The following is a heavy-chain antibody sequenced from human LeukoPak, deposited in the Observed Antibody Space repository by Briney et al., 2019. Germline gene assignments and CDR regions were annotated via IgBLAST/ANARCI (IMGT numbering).Heavy chain of an antibody. CDR3: VRDLFDDYSLDY. J-gene: IGHJ4*02. V-gene: IGHV3-21*01. D-gene: IGHD3-16*01. CDR2: ISSSSGDI. Sequence: PGGSLRLSCAASGFSFSTYSMNWVRQAPGKGPEWVSSISSSSGDIYYGDSVKGRFTISRDNARNSLYLQLNSLRAEDTAVYFCVRDLFDDYSLDYWGQGTLVTVSS. CDR1: GFSFSTYS.